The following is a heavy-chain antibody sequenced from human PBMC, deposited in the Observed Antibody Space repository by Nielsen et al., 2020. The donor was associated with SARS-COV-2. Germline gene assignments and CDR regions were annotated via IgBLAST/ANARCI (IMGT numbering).Heavy chain of an antibody. CDR2: IKQDGSEK. CDR1: GFTFSSYW. J-gene: IGHJ5*02. Sequence: GGSLRLSCAASGFTFSSYWMSWVRQAPGKGLEWVANIKQDGSEKYYVDSVKGRFTISRDNAKNSLYLQMNSLRAEDTAVYYCARDRSSMVRGGENIWLDPWGQGTLVTVSS. D-gene: IGHD3-10*01. V-gene: IGHV3-7*01. CDR3: ARDRSSMVRGGENIWLDP.